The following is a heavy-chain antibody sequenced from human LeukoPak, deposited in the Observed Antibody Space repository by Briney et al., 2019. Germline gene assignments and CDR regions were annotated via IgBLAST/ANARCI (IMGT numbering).Heavy chain of an antibody. CDR3: AREVGATGYYFDY. D-gene: IGHD1-26*01. J-gene: IGHJ4*02. V-gene: IGHV4-4*02. CDR2: IYHSGST. CDR1: GGSISSSNW. Sequence: SETLSLTCAVSGGSISSSNWWSWVRQPPGKGQEWIGEIYHSGSTNYNPSLKSRVTISVDTSKNQFSLKLSSVTAADTAVYYCAREVGATGYYFDYWGQGTLVTVSS.